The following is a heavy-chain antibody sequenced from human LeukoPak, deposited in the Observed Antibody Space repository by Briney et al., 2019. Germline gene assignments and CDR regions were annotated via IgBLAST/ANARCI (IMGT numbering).Heavy chain of an antibody. V-gene: IGHV3-23*01. CDR3: AKRSRTEYYFDS. Sequence: PGGSLRLSCGASGFTFSTYAMTWVRQAPRKGLEWVSSISAGGGGTSNADSVKGRFTISRDNSENTLYLQMNSLTAEDTAVYYCAKRSRTEYYFDSWGQGTLVTVSS. J-gene: IGHJ4*02. CDR2: ISAGGGGT. CDR1: GFTFSTYA.